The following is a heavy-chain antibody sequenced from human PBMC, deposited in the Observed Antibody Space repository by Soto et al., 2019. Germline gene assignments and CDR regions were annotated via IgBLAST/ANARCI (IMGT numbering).Heavy chain of an antibody. D-gene: IGHD3-22*01. CDR1: GFSFGSYV. V-gene: IGHV3-23*01. Sequence: GGSLRLSCAASGFSFGSYVMNWVGQGPGKGLEWVSAISGGGGSTYYADSLKGRFTISRDNSKNTLYLQMNSLRAEDTAVYYCTKGIYYDRRAYYVLWGQGTLGTVSS. J-gene: IGHJ4*02. CDR2: ISGGGGST. CDR3: TKGIYYDRRAYYVL.